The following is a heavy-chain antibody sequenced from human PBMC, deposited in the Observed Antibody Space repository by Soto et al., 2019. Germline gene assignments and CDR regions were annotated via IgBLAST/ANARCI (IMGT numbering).Heavy chain of an antibody. CDR1: GGSFSGYY. J-gene: IGHJ4*02. CDR2: INHSGST. CDR3: ASQFIAAAGTSVPGPGVDY. D-gene: IGHD6-13*01. Sequence: QVQLQQWGAGLLKPSETLSLTCAVYGGSFSGYYWSWIRQPPGKGLEWIGEINHSGSTNYNPSLKSRVTISVDTSKNQFSLKLSSVTAADTAVYYCASQFIAAAGTSVPGPGVDYWGQGTLVTVSS. V-gene: IGHV4-34*01.